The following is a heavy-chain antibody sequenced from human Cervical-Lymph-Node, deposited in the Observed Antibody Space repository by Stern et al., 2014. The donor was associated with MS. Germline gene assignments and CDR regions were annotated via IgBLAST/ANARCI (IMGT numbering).Heavy chain of an antibody. J-gene: IGHJ6*02. CDR3: ASPLPATSVPFGYYGMDV. V-gene: IGHV1-69*01. Sequence: QVQLGESGAAVKNPGSSVKVSCKASGGTFSNYATSWVRQAPGQGLEWKGGVVPLFGKQNYAQKFQGRGTNTATESTRTAHMYLSSLRSEDTAVYYCASPLPATSVPFGYYGMDVWGQGTTVTVS. CDR1: GGTFSNYA. D-gene: IGHD4-17*01. CDR2: VVPLFGKQ.